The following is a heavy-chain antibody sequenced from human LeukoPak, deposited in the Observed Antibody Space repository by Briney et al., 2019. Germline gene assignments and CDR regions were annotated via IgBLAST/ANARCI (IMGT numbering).Heavy chain of an antibody. CDR3: ARGDSSGAENAFDI. Sequence: SQTLSLTCTVSGGSISSGDYYWTWIRQHPGKGLEWIGYIYYTGSTYHNPSLRSRLTMSVDTSKNQFSLNLNSVTAADTAVYYCARGDSSGAENAFDIWGQGTMVTVSS. J-gene: IGHJ3*02. V-gene: IGHV4-31*03. CDR1: GGSISSGDYY. D-gene: IGHD3-22*01. CDR2: IYYTGST.